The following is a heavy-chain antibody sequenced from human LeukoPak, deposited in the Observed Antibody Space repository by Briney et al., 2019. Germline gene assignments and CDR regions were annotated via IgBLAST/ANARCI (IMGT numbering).Heavy chain of an antibody. D-gene: IGHD6-19*01. Sequence: GGSLRLSCAASGFTFVSYGMSWVRQAPGKGLVWVSRINSDGSFTTYADSVKGRFTISRDNAKNTLYLQMNSLRAEDMAVYYCARDRGQWLPYFDYWGQGTLVTVSS. CDR1: GFTFVSYG. V-gene: IGHV3-74*01. CDR3: ARDRGQWLPYFDY. CDR2: INSDGSFT. J-gene: IGHJ4*02.